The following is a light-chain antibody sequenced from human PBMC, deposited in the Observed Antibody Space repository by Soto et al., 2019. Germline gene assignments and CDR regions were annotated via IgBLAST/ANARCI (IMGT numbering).Light chain of an antibody. Sequence: SYELTQPPSVSVAPGKTARITCGGNNIGSKSVHWYQQKPGQAPVLVIYYDSDRPSGIPERFSGSNSGNTATLTISRVEAGDDADYCCQVWDSSSDHFHVVFGGGTQLTVL. J-gene: IGLJ2*01. V-gene: IGLV3-21*04. CDR1: NIGSKS. CDR3: QVWDSSSDHFHVV. CDR2: YDS.